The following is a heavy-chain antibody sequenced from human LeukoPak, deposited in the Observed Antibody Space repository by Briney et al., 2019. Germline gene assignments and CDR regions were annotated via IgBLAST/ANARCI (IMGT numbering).Heavy chain of an antibody. CDR2: MYFSGST. D-gene: IGHD3-16*01. CDR1: GASISSYY. Sequence: KASETLSLTCTVSGASISSYYWSWIRQPAGKGLEWIGRMYFSGSTNYTPSLKSRVTMSVDTSKNQFSLKVTSVTAADTAVYYCARDFGTFWFDSWGQGTLVTASS. J-gene: IGHJ5*01. V-gene: IGHV4-4*07. CDR3: ARDFGTFWFDS.